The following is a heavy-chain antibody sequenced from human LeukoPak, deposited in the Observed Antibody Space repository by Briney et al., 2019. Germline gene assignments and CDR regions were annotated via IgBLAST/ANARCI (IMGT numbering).Heavy chain of an antibody. Sequence: ASVKVSCKSSGFTFTSSAVQWVRQARGQRLAWIGWIVVGSGNTNYAQKFQERVTITRDMSTSTAYMELSSLRSEDTAVYYCAAGQLTGIEVDAFDIWGQGTMVTVSS. V-gene: IGHV1-58*01. D-gene: IGHD6-6*01. CDR1: GFTFTSSA. CDR2: IVVGSGNT. CDR3: AAGQLTGIEVDAFDI. J-gene: IGHJ3*02.